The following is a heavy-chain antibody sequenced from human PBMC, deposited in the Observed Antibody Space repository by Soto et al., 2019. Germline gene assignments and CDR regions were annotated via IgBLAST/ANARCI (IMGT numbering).Heavy chain of an antibody. V-gene: IGHV3-74*01. CDR2: ISGDGVTT. J-gene: IGHJ4*02. D-gene: IGHD3-3*01. CDR3: AREYSGLWTGYYTDY. CDR1: GFPFSSYW. Sequence: EVQLVESGGDLVQRGGSLRLSCAASGFPFSSYWMHWVRHTPGKGLDWVARISGDGVTTYYADSVTGRFTVSRDNAKNSLSLQIGGLRAEDTAVYYWAREYSGLWTGYYTDYWGQGTLVSVSS.